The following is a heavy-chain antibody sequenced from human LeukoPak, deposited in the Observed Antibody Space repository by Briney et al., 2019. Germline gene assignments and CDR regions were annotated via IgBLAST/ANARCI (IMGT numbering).Heavy chain of an antibody. D-gene: IGHD6-19*01. Sequence: GASVKVSCKASGGTFSSYAISWVRQAPGQGLEWMGGIIPIFGTANYAQKFQGRVTMTRNTSISTAYMELSSLRSEDTAVYYCARGLGYSSGWDIDYWGQGTLVTVSS. V-gene: IGHV1-69*05. CDR3: ARGLGYSSGWDIDY. CDR2: IIPIFGTA. CDR1: GGTFSSYA. J-gene: IGHJ4*02.